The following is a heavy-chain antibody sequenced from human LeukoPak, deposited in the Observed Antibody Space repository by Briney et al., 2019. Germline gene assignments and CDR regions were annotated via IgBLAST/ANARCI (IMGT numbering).Heavy chain of an antibody. J-gene: IGHJ4*02. CDR3: ARRIQGGSGWTFDY. D-gene: IGHD6-19*01. Sequence: SKTLSLTCTVSGGSISDTTYYWGWIRQPPGKGLQWIGSIYYTGSTYYNPSLKSRVTMSVDTSKNQFSVKLSSVTAADTGVYYCARRIQGGSGWTFDYWGQGTLVTVAS. CDR1: GGSISDTTYY. CDR2: IYYTGST. V-gene: IGHV4-39*01.